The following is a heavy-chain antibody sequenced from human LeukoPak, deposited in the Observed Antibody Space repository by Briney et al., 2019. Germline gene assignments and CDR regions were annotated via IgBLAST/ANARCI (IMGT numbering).Heavy chain of an antibody. Sequence: PGRSLRLSCAASGFTFSNYGIHWVRQAPDKGLEWVAVILYDGSNKYYADSVKGRFTISRDNSKNTVYLQMNSLRPEDTAVYHCAKSLSGSGYFLDYWGQGTLVTVSS. CDR2: ILYDGSNK. D-gene: IGHD3-22*01. J-gene: IGHJ4*02. CDR1: GFTFSNYG. V-gene: IGHV3-30*18. CDR3: AKSLSGSGYFLDY.